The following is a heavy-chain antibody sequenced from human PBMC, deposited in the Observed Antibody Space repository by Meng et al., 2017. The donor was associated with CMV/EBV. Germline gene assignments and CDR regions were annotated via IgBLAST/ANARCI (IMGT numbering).Heavy chain of an antibody. V-gene: IGHV3-64*02. CDR3: ARAVIVVAPPEY. J-gene: IGHJ4*02. CDR2: ISSNGGST. D-gene: IGHD2-21*01. CDR1: GFTFSSYA. Sequence: GESLKISCAASGFTFSSYAMHWVRQAPGKGLEYVSAISSNGGSTYYADSVKGRFTISRDNSKNTLYPQMGSLRAEDMAVYYCARAVIVVAPPEYWGQGTLVTVSS.